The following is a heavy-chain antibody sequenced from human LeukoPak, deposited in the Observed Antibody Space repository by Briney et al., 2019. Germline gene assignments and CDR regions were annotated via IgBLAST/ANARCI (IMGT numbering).Heavy chain of an antibody. Sequence: PGGSLRLSCAASGFTFSDYYMSWIRQAPGKGLEWVSYISSSGSTIYYADSVKGRFTISRDNAKNSLYLQMNSLRAEDTAAYYCARAPHFDWLLSVYFYMDVWGKGTTVTVSS. D-gene: IGHD3-9*01. J-gene: IGHJ6*03. V-gene: IGHV3-11*04. CDR1: GFTFSDYY. CDR2: ISSSGSTI. CDR3: ARAPHFDWLLSVYFYMDV.